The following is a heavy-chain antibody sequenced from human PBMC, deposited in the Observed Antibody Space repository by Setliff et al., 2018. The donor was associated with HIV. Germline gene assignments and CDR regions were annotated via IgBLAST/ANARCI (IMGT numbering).Heavy chain of an antibody. V-gene: IGHV1-24*01. CDR1: GFTLREVS. J-gene: IGHJ4*02. CDR2: FDPEDGET. D-gene: IGHD2-2*01. Sequence: ASVKVSCKVSGFTLREVSMHWVRQAPGKGLEWMGYFDPEDGETVYAQKFQGRVTMTEDTSTDTAHMELSGLRSEGTAVYYCAIDMVGGWLRPMPDFWGQGALVTVSS. CDR3: AIDMVGGWLRPMPDF.